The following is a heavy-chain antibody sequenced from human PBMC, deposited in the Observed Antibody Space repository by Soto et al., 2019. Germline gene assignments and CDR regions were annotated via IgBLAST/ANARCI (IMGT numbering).Heavy chain of an antibody. V-gene: IGHV3-23*01. Sequence: GGSLRLSCAASGFTFSSYAMSWVRQAPGKGLEWVSAISGSGGSTYYADSVKGRFTISRDNSKNTLYLQMNSLRAVDTAVYYCAAYYGDYARGYWGQGTLVTVSS. CDR1: GFTFSSYA. D-gene: IGHD4-17*01. CDR2: ISGSGGST. J-gene: IGHJ4*02. CDR3: AAYYGDYARGY.